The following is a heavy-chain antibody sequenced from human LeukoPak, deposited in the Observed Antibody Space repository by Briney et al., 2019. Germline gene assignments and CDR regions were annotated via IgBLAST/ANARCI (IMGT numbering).Heavy chain of an antibody. V-gene: IGHV3-30*18. Sequence: QPGGSLRLSCAASGFTFSSYGMHWVRQAPGKGLEWVAVISYDGSNKYYADSVKGRFTISRDNSKNTLYLQMNSLRAEDTAVYYCAKDRSPSGWYRSPDYWGQGTLVTVSS. CDR1: GFTFSSYG. J-gene: IGHJ4*02. CDR2: ISYDGSNK. CDR3: AKDRSPSGWYRSPDY. D-gene: IGHD6-19*01.